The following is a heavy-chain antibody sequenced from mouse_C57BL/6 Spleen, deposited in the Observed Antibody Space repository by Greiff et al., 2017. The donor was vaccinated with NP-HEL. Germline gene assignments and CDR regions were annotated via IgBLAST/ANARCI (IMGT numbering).Heavy chain of an antibody. Sequence: QVQLQQPGAELVMPGASVKLSCKASGYTFTSYWMHWVKQRPGQGLEWIGEIDPSDSYTNYNQKFKGKSTLTVDKSSSTAYMQLSSLTSEDSAVDYCASRRNSGTYYAMDDWGQGTSVTVSS. J-gene: IGHJ4*01. V-gene: IGHV1-69*01. CDR1: GYTFTSYW. D-gene: IGHD3-3*01. CDR3: ASRRNSGTYYAMDD. CDR2: IDPSDSYT.